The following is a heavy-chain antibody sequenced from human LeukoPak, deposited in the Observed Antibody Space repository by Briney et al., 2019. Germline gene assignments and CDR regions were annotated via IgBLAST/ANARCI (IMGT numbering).Heavy chain of an antibody. CDR3: ARGLRFLEDRGRP. J-gene: IGHJ5*02. Sequence: PGGSLRLSCAASGFTFSSYSMNWVRQAPGKGLEWVSYISSSSRAIYYADSVKRRFTISRDNAKNSLYLQMNSVRAEDTAVYYCARGLRFLEDRGRPWGQGTLVTVSS. V-gene: IGHV3-48*04. D-gene: IGHD3-3*01. CDR2: ISSSSRAI. CDR1: GFTFSSYS.